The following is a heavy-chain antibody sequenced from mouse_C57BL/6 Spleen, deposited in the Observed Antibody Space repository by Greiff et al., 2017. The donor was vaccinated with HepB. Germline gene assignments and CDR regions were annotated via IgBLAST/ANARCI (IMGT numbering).Heavy chain of an antibody. CDR1: GYAFSSSW. J-gene: IGHJ1*03. V-gene: IGHV1-82*01. Sequence: QVQLKESGPELVKPGASVKISCKASGYAFSSSWMNWVKQRPGKGLEWIGRIYPGDGDTNYNGKFKGKATLTADKSSSPAYMQLSSLTSEDSAVYFCARSYGSRDWYFDVWGTGTTVTVSS. D-gene: IGHD1-1*01. CDR2: IYPGDGDT. CDR3: ARSYGSRDWYFDV.